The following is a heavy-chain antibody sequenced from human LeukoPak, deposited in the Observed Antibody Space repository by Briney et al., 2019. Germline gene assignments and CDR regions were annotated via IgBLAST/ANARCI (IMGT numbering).Heavy chain of an antibody. J-gene: IGHJ6*03. Sequence: SETLSLTCIVSGGSISNYYWSWIRQPAGKGLEWIGRIYTSGYTNYNPSLKSRVTISIDTSKNQFSLKLTSVTAADTAVYYCAREGSSSWKYYDYYYFMDVWGKGTTVTISS. V-gene: IGHV4-4*07. CDR3: AREGSSSWKYYDYYYFMDV. D-gene: IGHD6-13*01. CDR2: IYTSGYT. CDR1: GGSISNYY.